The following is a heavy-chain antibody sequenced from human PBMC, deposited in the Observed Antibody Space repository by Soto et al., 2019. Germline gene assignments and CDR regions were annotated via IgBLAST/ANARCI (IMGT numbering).Heavy chain of an antibody. D-gene: IGHD5-12*01. CDR2: ILYGGST. Sequence: QVQLQESGPGLVKPSETLSLTCSVSGGSISTNTYYWGWIRQPPGKGLEWIGSILYGGSTHYNRSLKSRVTISVDTSKSQFSLRLSSVTAADTAVYFCANYRASTMVDYWGQGTLVTVSS. J-gene: IGHJ4*02. CDR1: GGSISTNTYY. CDR3: ANYRASTMVDY. V-gene: IGHV4-39*01.